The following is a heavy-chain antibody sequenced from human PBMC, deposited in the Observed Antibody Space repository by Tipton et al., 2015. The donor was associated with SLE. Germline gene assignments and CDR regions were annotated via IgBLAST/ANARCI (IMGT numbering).Heavy chain of an antibody. CDR3: ARDKIPSL. CDR2: ISYDGSNK. V-gene: IGHV3-30*03. CDR1: GFTFSTYG. J-gene: IGHJ4*02. Sequence: SLRLSCAASGFTFSTYGMHWVRQAPGKGLEWVAVISYDGSNKYYADSVKGRFTISRDNAKNSLYLQMNSLRAEDTAVYYCARDKIPSLWGQGTLVTVSS.